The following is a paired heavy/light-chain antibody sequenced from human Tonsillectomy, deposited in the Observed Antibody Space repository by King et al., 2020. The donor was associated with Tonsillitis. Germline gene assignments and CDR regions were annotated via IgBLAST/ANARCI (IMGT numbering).Light chain of an antibody. CDR3: QSYDSSLSGYDNSLSGWM. V-gene: IGLV1-40*01. J-gene: IGLJ3*02. CDR1: YSNIGAGYD. Sequence: QSVLTQPPSVSGAPGQRVTISCTGSYSNIGAGYDVHWYQQLPGTAPKLLIYGNSNRPSGVPDRFSGSKSGTSASLAITGLQAEDEADYYCQSYDSSLSGYDNSLSGWMFGGGTKLTVL. CDR2: GNS.
Heavy chain of an antibody. V-gene: IGHV3-30*18. J-gene: IGHJ4*02. D-gene: IGHD3-22*01. CDR2: ISYDGSNK. Sequence: QVQLVESGGGVVQPGRSLRLSCAVSGFTFSSFNMHWVRQAPGKGLEWVAIISYDGSNKYYADSVKGRFTVSRDNSKNTLFLQMNSLRAEDTAVYYCAKDRYYHDSSGYYNYFDYWGQGTLVTVSS. CDR3: AKDRYYHDSSGYYNYFDY. CDR1: GFTFSSFN.